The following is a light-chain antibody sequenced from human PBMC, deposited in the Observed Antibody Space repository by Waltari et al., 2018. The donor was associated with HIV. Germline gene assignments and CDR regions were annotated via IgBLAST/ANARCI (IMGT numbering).Light chain of an antibody. J-gene: IGLJ2*01. CDR2: SNN. CDR1: SSNIGSYY. V-gene: IGLV1-47*01. CDR3: AAWTDSLSGVV. Sequence: QSVLTQPPSASGTPGQRVTISCSGSSSNIGSYYVYWYQQLPGTAPKLLIYSNNQRPSGVPDLFSGSKSGTAASLAISGLRSEDEADYYCAAWTDSLSGVVFGGGTKLSVL.